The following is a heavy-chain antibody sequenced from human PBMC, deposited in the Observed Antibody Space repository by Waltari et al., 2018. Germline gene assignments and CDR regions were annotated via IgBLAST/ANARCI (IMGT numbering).Heavy chain of an antibody. Sequence: QVQLQQWGAGLLKPSETLSLTCAVYGGSFSGYYWSWIRQPPGKGLGWIGEINHRGSTNYNPSLKRRVTISVDTSKNQFSLKLSSVTAADTAVYYCALLGGWVPDFDYWGQGTLVTVSS. J-gene: IGHJ4*02. V-gene: IGHV4-34*01. CDR1: GGSFSGYY. CDR3: ALLGGWVPDFDY. CDR2: INHRGST. D-gene: IGHD6-19*01.